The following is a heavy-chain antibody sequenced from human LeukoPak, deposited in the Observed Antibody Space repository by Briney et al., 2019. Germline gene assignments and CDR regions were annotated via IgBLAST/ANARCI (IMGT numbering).Heavy chain of an antibody. D-gene: IGHD6-19*01. V-gene: IGHV3-30*04. CDR2: ISYDGSNK. CDR3: ARGSRGWPLDY. Sequence: GGSLRLSCAASGFPFSRYAMHGVRQAPGKGLEWVAVISYDGSNKYYADSVKGRFTISRDNSKNTLYLQMNSLRADDTAVYYCARGSRGWPLDYWGQGTLVTVSS. CDR1: GFPFSRYA. J-gene: IGHJ4*02.